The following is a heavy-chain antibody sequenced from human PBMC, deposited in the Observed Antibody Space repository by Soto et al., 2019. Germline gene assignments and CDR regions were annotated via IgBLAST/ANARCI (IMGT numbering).Heavy chain of an antibody. CDR3: ARTTNSDTNWFDP. J-gene: IGHJ5*02. CDR2: IYHSGST. Sequence: PSETLSLTCAVSGGSISSGGYSWSWIRQPPGKGLEWIGYIYHSGSTYYNPSLKSRVTISVNTSKNQFSLKLSSVTAADKAGYYGARTTNSDTNWFDPWGQGTLVTVSS. V-gene: IGHV4-30-2*01. D-gene: IGHD3-9*01. CDR1: GGSISSGGYS.